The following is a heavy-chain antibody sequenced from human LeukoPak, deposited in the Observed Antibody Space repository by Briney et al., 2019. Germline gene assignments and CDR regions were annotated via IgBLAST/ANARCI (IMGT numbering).Heavy chain of an antibody. J-gene: IGHJ4*02. CDR1: GFTFSDYY. D-gene: IGHD1-26*01. V-gene: IGHV3-11*05. CDR3: ARVRQSGSPLDY. CDR2: ISKSGGDT. Sequence: GGSLRLSCAASGFTFSDYYMIWIRQAPGKGLEWVSYISKSGGDTNYADSVKGRFTISRDNAKNSLYLQMNSLRAEDTAVYYCARVRQSGSPLDYWGQGTLVTASS.